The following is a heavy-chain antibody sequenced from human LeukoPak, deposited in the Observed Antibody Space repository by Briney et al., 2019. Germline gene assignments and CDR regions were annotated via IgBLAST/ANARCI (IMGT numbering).Heavy chain of an antibody. CDR2: MNPNSGNT. Sequence: EVSVKVSCKASGYTFTSYDINWVRQATGQGLEWMGWMNPNSGNTGYAQKFQGRVTMTRNTSISTAYMELSSLRSVDTAVYYCARESSTTIFGVVIMSLGAFDIWGQGTMVTVSS. CDR3: ARESSTTIFGVVIMSLGAFDI. V-gene: IGHV1-8*01. J-gene: IGHJ3*02. D-gene: IGHD3-3*01. CDR1: GYTFTSYD.